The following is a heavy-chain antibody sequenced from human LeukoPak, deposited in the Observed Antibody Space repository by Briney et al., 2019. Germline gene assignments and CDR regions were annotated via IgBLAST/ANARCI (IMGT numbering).Heavy chain of an antibody. V-gene: IGHV3-11*01. CDR1: GFTFSDYY. D-gene: IGHD1-26*01. J-gene: IGHJ4*02. Sequence: PGGSLRLSCAASGFTFSDYYMSWIRQAPGKGLEWVSYISSSGSTIYYADSVKGRFTISRDNAKNSLYLQMNSLRAEDTAVYYCAKVSAVGTTTGYFDYWGQGTLVTVSS. CDR3: AKVSAVGTTTGYFDY. CDR2: ISSSGSTI.